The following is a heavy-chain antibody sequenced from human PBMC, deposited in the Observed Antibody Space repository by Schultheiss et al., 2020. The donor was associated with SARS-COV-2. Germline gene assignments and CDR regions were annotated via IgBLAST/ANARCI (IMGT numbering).Heavy chain of an antibody. D-gene: IGHD6-6*01. CDR1: GFTFSSYG. J-gene: IGHJ4*02. V-gene: IGHV3-30*03. CDR2: ISYDGSNK. CDR3: ARNAARLITRAQFDY. Sequence: GGSLRLSCAASGFTFSSYGMHWVRQAPGKGLEWVAVISYDGSNKYYADSLKGRFTISRDNSKNTLYLQMNSLRAEDTAVYYCARNAARLITRAQFDYWGQGTLVTVSS.